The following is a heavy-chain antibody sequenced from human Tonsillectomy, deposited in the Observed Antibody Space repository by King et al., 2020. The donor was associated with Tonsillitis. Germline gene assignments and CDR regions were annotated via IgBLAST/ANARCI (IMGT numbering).Heavy chain of an antibody. V-gene: IGHV3-11*05. CDR1: GFTFSDYY. CDR2: ISGSYNYT. CDR3: AREVTYGSGSDAFDI. D-gene: IGHD3-10*01. J-gene: IGHJ3*02. Sequence: VQLVESGGGLVKPGGSLRLSCAASGFTFSDYYMSWIRPAPGKGLEWVLYISGSYNYTASADSVGGRFTISRDNAKNSLFLQMHSLRAEDTALYYCAREVTYGSGSDAFDIWGQGTMVTVSS.